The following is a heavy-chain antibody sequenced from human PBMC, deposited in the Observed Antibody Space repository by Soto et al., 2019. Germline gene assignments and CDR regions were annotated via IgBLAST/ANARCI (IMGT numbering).Heavy chain of an antibody. CDR1: GGSISSYY. J-gene: IGHJ3*02. CDR3: ARAALVRRYYYDNDAFDI. D-gene: IGHD3-22*01. CDR2: IYYSGST. Sequence: LSLTCTVSGGSISSYYWSWIRQPPGKGLEWIGYIYYSGSTNYNPSLKSRVTISVDTSKNQFSLKLSSVTAADTAVYYCARAALVRRYYYDNDAFDIWGQGTMVTVSS. V-gene: IGHV4-59*01.